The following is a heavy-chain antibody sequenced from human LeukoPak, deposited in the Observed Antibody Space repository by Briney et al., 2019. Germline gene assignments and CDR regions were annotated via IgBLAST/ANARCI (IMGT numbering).Heavy chain of an antibody. CDR3: ARDLTYYGSGSYSNYYFDY. J-gene: IGHJ4*02. CDR2: IKQDGSEK. CDR1: GFTFSSYW. Sequence: PGGSLRLSCAASGFTFSSYWMSWVRQAPGKGLERVANIKQDGSEKYYVDSVKGRFTISRDNAKNSLYLQMNSLRAEDTAVYYCARDLTYYGSGSYSNYYFDYWGQGTLVTVSS. V-gene: IGHV3-7*01. D-gene: IGHD3-10*01.